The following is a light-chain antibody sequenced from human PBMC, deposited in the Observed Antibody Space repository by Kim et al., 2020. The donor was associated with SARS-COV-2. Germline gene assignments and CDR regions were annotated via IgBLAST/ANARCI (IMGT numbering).Light chain of an antibody. CDR1: SGSIASNY. J-gene: IGLJ1*01. CDR3: QSYDSSNYV. Sequence: GKTVTISCTRSSGSIASNYVQWYQQRPGSAPTTVIYEDNQRPSGVPDRFSGSIDSSSNSVSLTISGLKTEDEADYYCQSYDSSNYVFGTGTKVTVL. CDR2: EDN. V-gene: IGLV6-57*03.